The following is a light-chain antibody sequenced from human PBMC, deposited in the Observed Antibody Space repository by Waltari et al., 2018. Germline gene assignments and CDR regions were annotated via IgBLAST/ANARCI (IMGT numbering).Light chain of an antibody. CDR2: EDK. V-gene: IGLV6-57*04. CDR3: QSYDNNNVV. J-gene: IGLJ3*02. Sequence: NFVLTQPHSVSESPGKTVTISCTRSSGTIVTNYVPWYQQRPGSAPTTVIFEDKQKSSVVPDRFSGSIHSSSNSASLTISGLNTEDEADYYCQSYDNNNVVFGGGTKPTVL. CDR1: SGTIVTNY.